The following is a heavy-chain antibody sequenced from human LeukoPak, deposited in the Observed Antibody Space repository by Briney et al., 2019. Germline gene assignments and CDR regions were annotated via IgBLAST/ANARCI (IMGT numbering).Heavy chain of an antibody. CDR3: AKYPGIAAAGTTSDFDY. CDR2: ISSSSSYI. D-gene: IGHD6-13*01. Sequence: GGSLRLSCAASGFTFSSYSMNWVRQAPGKGLEWVSSISSSSSYIYYADSVKGRFTISRDNAKNSLYLQMNSLRAEDTAVYYCAKYPGIAAAGTTSDFDYWGRGTLVTVSS. CDR1: GFTFSSYS. V-gene: IGHV3-21*01. J-gene: IGHJ4*02.